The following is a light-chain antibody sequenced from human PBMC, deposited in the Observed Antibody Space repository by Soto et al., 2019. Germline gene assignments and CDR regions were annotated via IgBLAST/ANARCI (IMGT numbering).Light chain of an antibody. CDR3: SSYTSSTTYV. CDR1: SSDVGGYNY. V-gene: IGLV2-14*01. CDR2: EVN. Sequence: QSALAQPASVSGSPGQSITISCTGTSSDVGGYNYVSWYQQYPGKAPKLIVYEVNNRPSGVSGRFSGSKSGNTASLTISGLLADDEADYYCSSYTSSTTYVFGTGTKVTVL. J-gene: IGLJ1*01.